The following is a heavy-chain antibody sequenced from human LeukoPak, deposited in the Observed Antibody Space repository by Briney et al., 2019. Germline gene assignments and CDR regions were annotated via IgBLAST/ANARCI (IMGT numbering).Heavy chain of an antibody. CDR2: INPNSGGT. D-gene: IGHD6-19*01. CDR1: GYTFTGYY. CDR3: ARGGGSSGWYWFDP. J-gene: IGHJ5*02. Sequence: GASVKVSCKASGYTFTGYYMHWVRQAPGQGLEWMGWINPNSGGTNYAQKFQGRVTMTRDTSISTAYMDLSRLRSDDTAAYYCARGGGSSGWYWFDPWGQGTLVTVSS. V-gene: IGHV1-2*02.